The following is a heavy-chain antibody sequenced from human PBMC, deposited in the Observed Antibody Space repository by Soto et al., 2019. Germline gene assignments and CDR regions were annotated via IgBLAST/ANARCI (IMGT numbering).Heavy chain of an antibody. J-gene: IGHJ5*02. Sequence: GGSLRLSCAASGFTFSSYSMNWVRQAPGKGLEWVSYISSSSSTIYYADSVKGRFTISRDNAKNSLYLQMNSLRAEDTAVYYCARGLPLWFGEWRRDWFDPWGQGTLVTVSS. CDR2: ISSSSSTI. D-gene: IGHD3-10*01. CDR3: ARGLPLWFGEWRRDWFDP. CDR1: GFTFSSYS. V-gene: IGHV3-48*01.